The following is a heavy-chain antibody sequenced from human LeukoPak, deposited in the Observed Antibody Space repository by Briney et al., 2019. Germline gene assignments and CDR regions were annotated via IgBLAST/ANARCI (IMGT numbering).Heavy chain of an antibody. CDR2: IDPNSGGT. CDR1: GYTFTGNH. J-gene: IGHJ5*02. V-gene: IGHV1-2*02. D-gene: IGHD6-13*01. CDR3: ARAPYSSSWHWFDP. Sequence: ASVKVSCKASGYTFTGNHIHWVRQAPGQGLEWMGWIDPNSGGTNFEQKFQGRVTMTRDTSISTAYMELSSLRSEDTAVYYCARAPYSSSWHWFDPWGQGTLVTVSS.